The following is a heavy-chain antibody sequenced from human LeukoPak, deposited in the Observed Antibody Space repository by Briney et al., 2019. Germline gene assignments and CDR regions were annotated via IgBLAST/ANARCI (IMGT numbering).Heavy chain of an antibody. CDR2: IYHSGNT. CDR3: ARDRKQWFDP. CDR1: GGSISSGGYY. J-gene: IGHJ5*02. Sequence: PSQTLSLTCTVSGGSISSGGYYWSWIRQPPGKGLEWIGGIYHSGNTYYNPSLKSRVTISVDTSKNQFSLKLRSVTAADTAVYYCARDRKQWFDPWGQGTLVTVSS. D-gene: IGHD6-13*01. V-gene: IGHV4-39*07.